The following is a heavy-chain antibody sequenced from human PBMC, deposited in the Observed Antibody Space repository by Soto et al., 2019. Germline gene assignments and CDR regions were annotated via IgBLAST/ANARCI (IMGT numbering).Heavy chain of an antibody. CDR2: ISGSGATT. CDR1: GFTFTSNA. Sequence: GGSLRLSCAASGFTFTSNAMSWVRQAPGKGLEWVSAISGSGATTYYADSVKGRFTISRDNSKNTLYLQMNSLRAEDTAVYYCAIDLNYSSSWYWVDNWFDPWGQGTLVTISS. J-gene: IGHJ5*02. V-gene: IGHV3-23*01. CDR3: AIDLNYSSSWYWVDNWFDP. D-gene: IGHD6-13*01.